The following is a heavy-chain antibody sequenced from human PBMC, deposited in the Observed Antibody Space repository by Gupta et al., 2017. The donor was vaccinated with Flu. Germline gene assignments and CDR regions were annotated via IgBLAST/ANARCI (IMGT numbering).Heavy chain of an antibody. CDR2: INHSGSI. V-gene: IGHV4-34*07. CDR1: GGSLSDYF. D-gene: IGHD3-16*01. Sequence: QLQLRQWVAGLLKPSVTLSLTCAVSGGSLSDYFWNWIRQAPGQGLEWVGEINHSGSITYNASLASRLTLSVDTSKNEISLTLKSVTAADTAVYFCVGGRKFPNVYYYLDVWGKGTTVTVSS. J-gene: IGHJ6*04. CDR3: VGGRKFPNVYYYLDV.